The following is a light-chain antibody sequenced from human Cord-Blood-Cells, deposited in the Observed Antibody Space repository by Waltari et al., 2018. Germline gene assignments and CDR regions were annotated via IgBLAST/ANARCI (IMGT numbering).Light chain of an antibody. CDR3: QQRSNWPPMYS. J-gene: IGKJ2*03. CDR2: DAS. Sequence: EIVLTQSPATLSFSPGERATLSCRASQSVSSYLAWYQQKPGQAPRLRIYDASNKATGIPARFSGSGSGTDFTLTISSLEPEEFAVYYCQQRSNWPPMYSFGQGTKLEIK. CDR1: QSVSSY. V-gene: IGKV3-11*01.